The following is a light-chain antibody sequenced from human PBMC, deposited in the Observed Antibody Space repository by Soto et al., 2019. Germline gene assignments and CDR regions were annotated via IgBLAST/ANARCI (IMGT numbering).Light chain of an antibody. V-gene: IGKV3-20*01. CDR2: GIS. CDR1: HTISSSY. Sequence: EIVLTQSPGTLSLSPGERATLSCRASHTISSSYLAWYQQKPGQAPRLLMYGISRRATGIPDRFRGSGSGTDFTLTITRLEPEDFAVYYCQQYGTSLFTFGGGTKVDIK. CDR3: QQYGTSLFT. J-gene: IGKJ4*01.